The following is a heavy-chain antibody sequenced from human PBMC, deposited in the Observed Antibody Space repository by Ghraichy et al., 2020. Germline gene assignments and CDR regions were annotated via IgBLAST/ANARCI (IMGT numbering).Heavy chain of an antibody. V-gene: IGHV3-21*01. Sequence: GESLNISCAASGFTFSTYSMSWARQAPGKGLEWVSSISSSSGSIYCADSVKGRFTISRDNAKNSLYLQMNSLRAEDSAVYYCVMCSGGRCHQSAFDFWGQGTMVTVSS. D-gene: IGHD2-15*01. CDR2: ISSSSGSI. J-gene: IGHJ3*01. CDR1: GFTFSTYS. CDR3: VMCSGGRCHQSAFDF.